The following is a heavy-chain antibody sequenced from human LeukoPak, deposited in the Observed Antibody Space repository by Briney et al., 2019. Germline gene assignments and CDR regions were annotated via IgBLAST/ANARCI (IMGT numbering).Heavy chain of an antibody. J-gene: IGHJ5*02. V-gene: IGHV1-2*02. CDR2: INPNSGGT. CDR1: GYTFTGYY. D-gene: IGHD1-14*01. Sequence: ASVKVSCKASGYTFTGYYMHWVRQAPGQGLEWMGWINPNSGGTNCAQKFQGRVTMTRDTSISTAYMELSRLRSDDTAVYYCARVPGTRSRFDPWGQGTLVTVSS. CDR3: ARVPGTRSRFDP.